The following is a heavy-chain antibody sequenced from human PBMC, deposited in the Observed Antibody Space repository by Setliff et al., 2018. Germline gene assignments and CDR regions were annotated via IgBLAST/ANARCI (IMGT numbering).Heavy chain of an antibody. CDR1: GGSINNGSYY. V-gene: IGHV4-61*09. CDR2: IQTSGTT. D-gene: IGHD4-17*01. J-gene: IGHJ6*03. Sequence: PSETLSLTCTVSGGSINNGSYYWSWIRQPAGKGLEWIGHIQTSGTTNYNPSLKSQVTISVDTSKNQFSLKLSAVTAADTAVYYCARETTMTYYFYYMDVWGKGTTVTVSS. CDR3: ARETTMTYYFYYMDV.